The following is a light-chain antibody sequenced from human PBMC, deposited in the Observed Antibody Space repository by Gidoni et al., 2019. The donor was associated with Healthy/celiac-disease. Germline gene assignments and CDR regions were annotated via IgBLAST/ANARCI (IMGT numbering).Light chain of an antibody. Sequence: QSALTPPRSVSGSPGQSVTISCTGTSSDVGGYNYVSWYQQHPGKAPKLMIYDVSKRPSGVPDRFSGSKSGNTASLTISGLQAEDEADYYCCSYAGSLVFGGGTKLTVL. CDR1: SSDVGGYNY. CDR2: DVS. V-gene: IGLV2-11*01. J-gene: IGLJ3*02. CDR3: CSYAGSLV.